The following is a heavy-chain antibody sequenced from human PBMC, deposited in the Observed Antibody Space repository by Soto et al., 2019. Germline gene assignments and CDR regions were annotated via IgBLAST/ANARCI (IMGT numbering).Heavy chain of an antibody. V-gene: IGHV2-26*01. CDR2: IFSNDEK. J-gene: IGHJ4*02. CDR3: ARTPVLVGPYDY. Sequence: QVTLKESGPVLVKPTETLTLTCTVSGFSLSNARMGVSWIRQHPGKALEWLAHIFSNDEKSYSTSLKSRLTIPKDTSKSPVVLTMTNMDPVDTATYYCARTPVLVGPYDYWGQGTLVTVSS. CDR1: GFSLSNARMG. D-gene: IGHD1-26*01.